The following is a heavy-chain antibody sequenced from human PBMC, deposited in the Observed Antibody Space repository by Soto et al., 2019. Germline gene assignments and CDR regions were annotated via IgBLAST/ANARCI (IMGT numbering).Heavy chain of an antibody. Sequence: ASEALSLTRAVSGGSLSRGGYSLSWVRQPPGKGLEWIGYIYHSGSTYYNPSLKSRVTISVDRSKNQFSLKLSSVTAADTAVYYCARLHCNSPNCVPLDPWGQGTLVTVSS. D-gene: IGHD2-2*01. CDR1: GGSLSRGGYS. CDR2: IYHSGST. CDR3: ARLHCNSPNCVPLDP. J-gene: IGHJ5*02. V-gene: IGHV4-30-2*01.